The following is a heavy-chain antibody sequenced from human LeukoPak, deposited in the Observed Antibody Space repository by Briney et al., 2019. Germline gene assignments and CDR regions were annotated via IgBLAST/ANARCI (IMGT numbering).Heavy chain of an antibody. Sequence: ASVKVSCKASGYTFTGYYMHWVRRAPGQGLEWMGWINPNSGGTNYAQKFQGRVTMTRDTSISTAYMELSRLRSDDTAVYYCARDYYGSGSYYPLDYWGQGTLVTVSS. D-gene: IGHD3-10*01. V-gene: IGHV1-2*02. CDR1: GYTFTGYY. CDR2: INPNSGGT. J-gene: IGHJ4*02. CDR3: ARDYYGSGSYYPLDY.